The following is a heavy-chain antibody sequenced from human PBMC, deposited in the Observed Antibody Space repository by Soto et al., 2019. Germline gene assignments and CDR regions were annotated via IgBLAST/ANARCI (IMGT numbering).Heavy chain of an antibody. CDR1: GFTFDAYA. Sequence: GGSLRLSCAASGFTFDAYAMHWVRQAPGKGLEWVSLISWDGGTTVYADSVKGRFTVSRDNSKNSLYLQMNSLRVEDTALYYCAKDAPRYCSSSSCSTGFDPWGQGTLVT. CDR3: AKDAPRYCSSSSCSTGFDP. J-gene: IGHJ5*02. V-gene: IGHV3-43D*04. CDR2: ISWDGGTT. D-gene: IGHD2-2*01.